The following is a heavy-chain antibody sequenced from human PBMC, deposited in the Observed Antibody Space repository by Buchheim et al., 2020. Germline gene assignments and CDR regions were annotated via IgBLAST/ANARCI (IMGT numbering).Heavy chain of an antibody. CDR1: GYTFTGYY. J-gene: IGHJ6*02. V-gene: IGHV1-2*04. CDR3: ARGWVVVPAAPHYYYYGMDV. CDR2: INPNSGGT. D-gene: IGHD2-2*01. Sequence: QVQLVQSGAEVKKPGASVKVSCKASGYTFTGYYMHWVRQAPGQGLEWMGWINPNSGGTNYAQKFQGWVTMTRDTSTSTAYMELSRLRSDDTAVYYCARGWVVVPAAPHYYYYGMDVWGQGTT.